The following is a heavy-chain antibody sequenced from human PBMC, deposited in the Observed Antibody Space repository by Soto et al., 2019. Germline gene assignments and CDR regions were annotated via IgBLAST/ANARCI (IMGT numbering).Heavy chain of an antibody. CDR3: AKSRDTAMDSAIPYYYYGMDV. Sequence: GGSLRLSCAASGFTFSSYSMNWVRQAPGKGLEWVSSISSSSSYIYYADSVKGRFTISRDNSKNTLCLQLNSLRAEDTAVYYCAKSRDTAMDSAIPYYYYGMDVWGQGTTVTVSS. V-gene: IGHV3-21*04. D-gene: IGHD5-18*01. J-gene: IGHJ6*02. CDR1: GFTFSSYS. CDR2: ISSSSSYI.